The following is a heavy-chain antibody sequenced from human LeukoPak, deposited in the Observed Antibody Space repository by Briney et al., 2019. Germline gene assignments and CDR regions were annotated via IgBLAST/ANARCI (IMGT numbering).Heavy chain of an antibody. CDR3: ARDRDYGPDY. CDR2: ISDYNGNT. V-gene: IGHV1-18*01. J-gene: IGHJ4*02. CDR1: GYTLTNYG. D-gene: IGHD3-16*01. Sequence: ASVKVSCKASGYTLTNYGSSWVRQAPGQGLEWMGWISDYNGNTNYAQKLQGRVTMTTDTSTSTAYMELRSLRSDDTAVYYCARDRDYGPDYWGQGTLVTVSS.